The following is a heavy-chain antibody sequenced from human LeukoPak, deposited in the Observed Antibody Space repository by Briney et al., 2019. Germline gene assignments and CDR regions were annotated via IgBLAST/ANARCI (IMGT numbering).Heavy chain of an antibody. Sequence: GGSRRPACAASAFSFTTFSTNWVRQAPGKGRGWVSSIISSSSYIYYAGSVKGRFTISRDNAKNSLYLQMNSLRAEDTAVYYCARVGPWVNPDYYYYYMDVWGQGTLVTVSS. J-gene: IGHJ6*03. CDR1: AFSFTTFS. CDR3: ARVGPWVNPDYYYYYMDV. V-gene: IGHV3-21*01. CDR2: IISSSSYI. D-gene: IGHD1-14*01.